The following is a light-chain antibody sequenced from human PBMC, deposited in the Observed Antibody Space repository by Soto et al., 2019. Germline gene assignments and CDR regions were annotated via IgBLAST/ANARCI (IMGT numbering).Light chain of an antibody. J-gene: IGKJ3*01. CDR3: QQDGSSPVFT. V-gene: IGKV3-20*01. CDR1: QSVSSSY. CDR2: GAS. Sequence: EIVLTQSPGTLSLSPGERATLSGRASQSVSSSYLAWYQQKPGQAPRLLIYGASRRATGIPDRFSGSGSGTALTLNISRLEPDDFAVYDCQQDGSSPVFTFGPWTKVDSK.